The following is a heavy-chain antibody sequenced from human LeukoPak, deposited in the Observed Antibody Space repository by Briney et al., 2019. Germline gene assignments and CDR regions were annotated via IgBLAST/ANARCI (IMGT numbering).Heavy chain of an antibody. CDR2: MTTYNGDN. V-gene: IGHV1-18*01. CDR1: GYTLSGYG. D-gene: IGHD2-8*01. Sequence: ASVKVSCKASGYTLSGYGISWLRQAPGQGRDWVGWMTTYNGDNKYSEKFQGRITMTTDTSTSTYYMELSRLRSDDTAIYYCERDCSNGVCYPRDYWGQGTLVIVST. CDR3: ERDCSNGVCYPRDY. J-gene: IGHJ4*02.